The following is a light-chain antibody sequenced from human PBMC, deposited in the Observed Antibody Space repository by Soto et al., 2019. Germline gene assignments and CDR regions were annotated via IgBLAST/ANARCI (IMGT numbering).Light chain of an antibody. CDR3: QVWDSGDDQGV. CDR2: YDG. V-gene: IGLV3-21*04. CDR1: NIGSKS. Sequence: SYELTQPPSVSVAPGKTASIACGGNNIGSKSVHWYQQMPGQAPVLVIYYDGDRPSGIPERFSGSNSGNTATLTISRVEAGDEADYYCQVWDSGDDQGVFGGGTKVTVL. J-gene: IGLJ2*01.